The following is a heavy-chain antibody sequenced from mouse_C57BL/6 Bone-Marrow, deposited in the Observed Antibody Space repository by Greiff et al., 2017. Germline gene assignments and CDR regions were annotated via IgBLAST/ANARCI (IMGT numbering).Heavy chain of an antibody. CDR3: ARDATTVAIDY. CDR1: GFTFSDFY. D-gene: IGHD1-1*01. V-gene: IGHV7-1*01. J-gene: IGHJ2*01. CDR2: SRNKVNDYTT. Sequence: EVQRVESGGGLVQSGRSLRLSCATSGFTFSDFYMEWVRQAPGKGLEWIAASRNKVNDYTTEYSASVKGRFIVSRDTSQSILYLQMNALRAEDTAIYYCARDATTVAIDYWGQGTTLTVSS.